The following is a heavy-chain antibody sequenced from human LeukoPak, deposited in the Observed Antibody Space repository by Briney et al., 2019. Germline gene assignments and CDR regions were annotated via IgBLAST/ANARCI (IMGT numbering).Heavy chain of an antibody. CDR2: INSNGDEI. CDR1: GFTFSTYA. J-gene: IGHJ4*02. V-gene: IGHV3-23*01. D-gene: IGHD6-6*01. CDR3: ANWIGSSSRDY. Sequence: GGSLRLSCAASGFTFSTYAMTWIRQAPGKGLEWVSGINSNGDEIYYADSVRGRFTISRDNSNNALYLQMDSLRAEDTAVYYCANWIGSSSRDYWGQGTLVTVSS.